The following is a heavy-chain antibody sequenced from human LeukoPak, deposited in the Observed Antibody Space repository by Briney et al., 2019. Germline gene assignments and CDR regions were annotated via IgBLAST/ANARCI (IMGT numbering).Heavy chain of an antibody. CDR1: GGTFSSYA. Sequence: RASVKVSCKASGGTFSSYAISWVRQAPGQGLEWMGRIIPIFGTANYAQKCQGRVTITTDESTSTAYMELSSLRSEDTAVYYCARENHPRASYDSSGYYYWGQGTLVTVSS. D-gene: IGHD3-22*01. CDR3: ARENHPRASYDSSGYYY. J-gene: IGHJ4*02. CDR2: IIPIFGTA. V-gene: IGHV1-69*05.